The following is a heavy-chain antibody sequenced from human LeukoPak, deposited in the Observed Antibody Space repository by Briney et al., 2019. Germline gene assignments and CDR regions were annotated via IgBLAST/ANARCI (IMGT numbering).Heavy chain of an antibody. D-gene: IGHD2-2*01. Sequence: GRSLRLSCAASGFTFSSYAMHWVRQAPGKGLEWVAVISYDGSNKYYADSVKGRFTISRDNSKNTLYLQMNSLRAEDTAVYYCASSSSSPNYYYYGMDVWGQGTTVTVSS. CDR1: GFTFSSYA. V-gene: IGHV3-30*04. CDR2: ISYDGSNK. CDR3: ASSSSSPNYYYYGMDV. J-gene: IGHJ6*02.